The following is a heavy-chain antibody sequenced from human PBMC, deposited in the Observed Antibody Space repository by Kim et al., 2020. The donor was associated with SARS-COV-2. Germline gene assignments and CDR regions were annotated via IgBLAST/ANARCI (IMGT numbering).Heavy chain of an antibody. Sequence: GGSLRLSCAVSGFTFSDYYMDWVRQAPGKGLEWVARSRDKLNDYSIEYAASVKGRFIISRDESRNSLFLQMNSLKIEDTAVYYCVRRSSCGPYCGFDYWGQGTLVTASS. J-gene: IGHJ4*02. CDR3: VRRSSCGPYCGFDY. CDR2: SRDKLNDYSI. D-gene: IGHD1-26*01. CDR1: GFTFSDYY. V-gene: IGHV3-72*01.